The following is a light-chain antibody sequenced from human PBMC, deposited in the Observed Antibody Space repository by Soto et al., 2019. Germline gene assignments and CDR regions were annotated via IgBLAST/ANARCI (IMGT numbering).Light chain of an antibody. CDR2: AAS. CDR3: QQLNGYLT. V-gene: IGKV1-9*01. CDR1: QGIASY. Sequence: DIQLTQSPSFLSASVGDRVTITCRASQGIASYLAWYQQKPGTAPKLLIYAASTLQSGVPSRFSGSGSGTEFTLTISSLQPEDSATYYCQQLNGYLTFGGGTKVEIK. J-gene: IGKJ4*01.